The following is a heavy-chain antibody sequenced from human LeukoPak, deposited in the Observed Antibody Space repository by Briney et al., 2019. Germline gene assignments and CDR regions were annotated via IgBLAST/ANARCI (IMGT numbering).Heavy chain of an antibody. D-gene: IGHD2-2*01. CDR3: AKNIVVVPAAELDY. V-gene: IGHV3-23*01. J-gene: IGHJ4*02. CDR2: ISGSGGST. Sequence: GGSLRLSCAASGFTFSSYAMSWVRQAPGKGLEWVSAISGSGGSTYYADSVKGRFTISRDNSKNTLHLQMNSLRAEDTAVYYCAKNIVVVPAAELDYWGQGTLVTVSS. CDR1: GFTFSSYA.